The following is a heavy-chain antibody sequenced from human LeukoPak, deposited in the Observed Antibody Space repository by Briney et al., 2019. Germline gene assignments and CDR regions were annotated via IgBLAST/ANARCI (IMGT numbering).Heavy chain of an antibody. CDR1: GGSISSSNW. J-gene: IGHJ4*02. Sequence: SETLSLTCTVSGGSISSSNWWSWVRQPPGKGLEWIGEIYHSGSTNYNPSLKSRVTISVDKSKNQFSLKLSSVTAADTAVYYCARDTYYYDSSGYSGFDYWGQGTLVTVSS. D-gene: IGHD3-22*01. V-gene: IGHV4-4*02. CDR2: IYHSGST. CDR3: ARDTYYYDSSGYSGFDY.